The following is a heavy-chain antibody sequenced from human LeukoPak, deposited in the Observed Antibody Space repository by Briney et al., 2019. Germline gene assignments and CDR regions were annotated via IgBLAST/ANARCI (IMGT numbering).Heavy chain of an antibody. D-gene: IGHD6-6*01. CDR3: ARRDLRRGRAARPFTFDS. Sequence: GGSLRLSCAASGFTFSSYWMSWVRQAPGKGLEWVANIKQDGSEKYYMDSVKGRFTISRDNAKNSLYLQMNSLRAEDTAVYYCARRDLRRGRAARPFTFDSWGQGTLVTVSS. CDR2: IKQDGSEK. J-gene: IGHJ4*02. V-gene: IGHV3-7*01. CDR1: GFTFSSYW.